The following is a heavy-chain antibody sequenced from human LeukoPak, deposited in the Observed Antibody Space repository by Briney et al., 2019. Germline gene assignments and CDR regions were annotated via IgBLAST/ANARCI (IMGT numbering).Heavy chain of an antibody. Sequence: SETLSLTCTVSGGSISSSSYYWGWIRQPPGKGLEWIGSIYYSGSTYYNPSLKSRVTISVDTSKNQFPLKLSSVTAADTAVYCCARDLVAGPVDYWGQGTLVTVSS. CDR1: GGSISSSSYY. D-gene: IGHD6-19*01. V-gene: IGHV4-39*06. CDR2: IYYSGST. CDR3: ARDLVAGPVDY. J-gene: IGHJ4*02.